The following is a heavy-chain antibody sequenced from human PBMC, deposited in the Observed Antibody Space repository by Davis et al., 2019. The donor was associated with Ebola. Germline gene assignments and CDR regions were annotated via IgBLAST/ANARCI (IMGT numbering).Heavy chain of an antibody. CDR3: AKDGGDSGPGALFYYYYYMDV. CDR2: IIPIFGTA. D-gene: IGHD1-26*01. CDR1: GGTFSSYA. V-gene: IGHV1-69*13. J-gene: IGHJ6*03. Sequence: SVKVSCKASGGTFSSYAISWVRQAPGQGLEWMGGIIPIFGTANYAQKFQGRVTITADESTSTAYMELSSLRSEDTAVYYCAKDGGDSGPGALFYYYYYMDVWGKGTTVTVSS.